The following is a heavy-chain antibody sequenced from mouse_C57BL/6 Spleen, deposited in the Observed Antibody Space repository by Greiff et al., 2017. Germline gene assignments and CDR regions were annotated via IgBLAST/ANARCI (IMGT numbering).Heavy chain of an antibody. J-gene: IGHJ4*01. Sequence: EVQLVESGPELVKPGASVKIPCKASGYTFTDYNMDWVKQSHGKSLEWIGDINPNNGGTIYNQKFKGKATLTVDKSSSTAYMELRSLTSEDTAVYYCARELDGYYAMDDWGQGTSVTVSS. CDR2: INPNNGGT. D-gene: IGHD2-3*01. V-gene: IGHV1-18*01. CDR3: ARELDGYYAMDD. CDR1: GYTFTDYN.